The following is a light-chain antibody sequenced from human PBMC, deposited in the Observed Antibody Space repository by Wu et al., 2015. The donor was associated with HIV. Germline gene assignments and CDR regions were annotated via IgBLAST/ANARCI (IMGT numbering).Light chain of an antibody. J-gene: IGKJ1*01. Sequence: DIQMTQSPSSLSASVGDRVTITCRASQGISNFLAWYQQKPGKPPKVLIYAASTLQSGVPSRFSGSGSGTDFTLHHQPACSLKMLTTYYCQKYNTAPWTFGQGTKVEMK. V-gene: IGKV1-27*01. CDR1: QGISNF. CDR2: AAS. CDR3: QKYNTAPWT.